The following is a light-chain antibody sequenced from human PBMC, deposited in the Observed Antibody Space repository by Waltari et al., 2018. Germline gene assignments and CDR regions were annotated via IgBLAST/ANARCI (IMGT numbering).Light chain of an antibody. CDR3: QSADDSGDHVL. J-gene: IGLJ2*01. V-gene: IGLV3-25*03. CDR2: RNT. Sequence: SPGLTQPPSVSVSPGQTAIITCSGDELADKYIYGFQQKSGQAPVVVIRRNTGRPSGIPERFSASDSGTTGTLVISGVQAEDEAEYYCQSADDSGDHVLFGGGTKLTVL. CDR1: ELADKY.